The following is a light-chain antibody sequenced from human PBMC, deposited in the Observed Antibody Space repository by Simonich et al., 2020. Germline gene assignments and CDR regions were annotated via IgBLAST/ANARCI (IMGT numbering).Light chain of an antibody. CDR3: QSYDSSNHVV. J-gene: IGLJ2*01. CDR2: EDN. V-gene: IGLV6-57*03. Sequence: NFMLTQPHSVSESPGKTVTISCTRSSGSIASNYVQWYQQRPGSAPTTVIYEDNQRPSGVPDRFSGSIDSSSISASLTISGLKTEDEADYYCQSYDSSNHVVFGGGTKLTVL. CDR1: SGSIASNY.